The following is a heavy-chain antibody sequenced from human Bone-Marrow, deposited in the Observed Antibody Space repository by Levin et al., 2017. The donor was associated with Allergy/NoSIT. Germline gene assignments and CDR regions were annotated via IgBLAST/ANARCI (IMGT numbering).Heavy chain of an antibody. CDR1: GYTFTGYY. J-gene: IGHJ6*02. Sequence: GESLKISCKASGYTFTGYYMHWVRQAPGQGLEWMGWINPNSGGTNYAQKFQGRVTMTRDTSISTAYMELSRLRSDDTAVYYCARDSVCRGFGDFLSFGMDVWGQGTTVTVSS. D-gene: IGHD3-10*01. CDR3: ARDSVCRGFGDFLSFGMDV. CDR2: INPNSGGT. V-gene: IGHV1-2*02.